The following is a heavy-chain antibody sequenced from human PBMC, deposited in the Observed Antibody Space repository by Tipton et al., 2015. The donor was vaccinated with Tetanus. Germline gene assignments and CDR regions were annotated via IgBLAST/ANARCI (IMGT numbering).Heavy chain of an antibody. CDR1: GALLSTGGYS. J-gene: IGHJ4*02. Sequence: TLSLTCNVTGALLSTGGYSWGWIRQPPGQGLEWIGYIYQTGSTYFNPSLKSRLAISADTSKNQFSLNLRSVITADTAVYYCARANNDYPKKGPFDYWGQGILVTVSS. D-gene: IGHD5-12*01. CDR3: ARANNDYPKKGPFDY. CDR2: IYQTGST. V-gene: IGHV4-30-2*01.